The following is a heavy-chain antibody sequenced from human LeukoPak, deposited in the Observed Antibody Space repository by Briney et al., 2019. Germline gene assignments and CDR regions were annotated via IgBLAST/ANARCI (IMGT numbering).Heavy chain of an antibody. Sequence: PGGSLRLSCAASGFTVSSNHMSWVRQAPGKGLEWVSVIYSGGSTYYADSVKGRFTISRDNSKNTLYLQMNSLRAEDTAVYYCASNVLLWFGSVDYYYYGMDVWGQGTTVTVSS. J-gene: IGHJ6*02. CDR2: IYSGGST. D-gene: IGHD3-10*01. CDR3: ASNVLLWFGSVDYYYYGMDV. V-gene: IGHV3-66*01. CDR1: GFTVSSNH.